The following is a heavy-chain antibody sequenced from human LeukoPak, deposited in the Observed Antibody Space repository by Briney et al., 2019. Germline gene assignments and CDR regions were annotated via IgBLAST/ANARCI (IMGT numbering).Heavy chain of an antibody. Sequence: ASVTVSCKVSEYALTELSIHWVRQTPGKGLECMGGFDPEGGETIYAQKFQGRVTITTDESTSTAYMELSSLRSEDTAVYYCARSFGVGFDPWGQGTLVTVSS. CDR2: FDPEGGET. J-gene: IGHJ5*02. CDR1: EYALTELS. CDR3: ARSFGVGFDP. D-gene: IGHD3-3*01. V-gene: IGHV1-24*01.